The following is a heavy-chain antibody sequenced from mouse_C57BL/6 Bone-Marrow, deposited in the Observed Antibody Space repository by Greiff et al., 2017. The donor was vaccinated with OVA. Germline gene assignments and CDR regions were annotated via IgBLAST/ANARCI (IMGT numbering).Heavy chain of an antibody. D-gene: IGHD2-2*01. CDR1: GFSLTSYG. V-gene: IGHV2-4*01. J-gene: IGHJ1*03. CDR3: AKNRGYDGYWYFDV. CDR2: IWSGGST. Sequence: QVQLKESGPGLVQPSQSLSITCTVSGFSLTSYGVHWVRQPPGKGLEWLGVIWSGGSTDYNAAFISRLSISKDNSKSQVFFKMNSLQADDTAIYYCAKNRGYDGYWYFDVWGTGTTVTVSS.